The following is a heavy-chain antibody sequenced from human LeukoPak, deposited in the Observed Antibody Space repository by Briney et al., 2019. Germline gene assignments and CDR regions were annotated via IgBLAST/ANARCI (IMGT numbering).Heavy chain of an antibody. Sequence: GGSLRLSCAASGFTFSDYYMSWIRQAPGKGLEWVSYISSSGSTIYYADSVKGRFTISRDNAKNSLYLQMNSLRAEDTAVYYCARGGRPQYYYDSSGLNNWFDPWGQGTLVTVSS. D-gene: IGHD3-22*01. CDR1: GFTFSDYY. CDR2: ISSSGSTI. J-gene: IGHJ5*02. CDR3: ARGGRPQYYYDSSGLNNWFDP. V-gene: IGHV3-11*04.